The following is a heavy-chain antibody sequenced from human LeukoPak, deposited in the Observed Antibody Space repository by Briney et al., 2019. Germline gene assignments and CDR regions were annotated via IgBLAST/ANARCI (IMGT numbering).Heavy chain of an antibody. Sequence: PGGSLRLSCAGSGFIFGSYVMSWVRQTPGMGPQWVALTLYDGSRKYYEDSVKGRFIISRDISENTLYLQMDSLRVEDTAIYYCARERQVLYGMDVWGQGPTVTVSS. CDR1: GFIFGSYV. V-gene: IGHV3-30*02. CDR3: ARERQVLYGMDV. J-gene: IGHJ6*02. CDR2: TLYDGSRK.